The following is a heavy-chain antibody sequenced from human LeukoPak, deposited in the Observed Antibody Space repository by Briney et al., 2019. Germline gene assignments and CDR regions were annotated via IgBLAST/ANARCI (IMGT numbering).Heavy chain of an antibody. D-gene: IGHD4-17*01. J-gene: IGHJ4*02. CDR1: GYTFTNYY. CDR3: TRDLLGFATTPLSD. Sequence: ASVRVSCKASGYTFTNYYMHWVRPAPGHGLEWMGWINPNRGDTNYAQKFQGRVTMTRDTSISTAFMELTRLTSDDTAVYYCTRDLLGFATTPLSDWGQGTLVTVSS. CDR2: INPNRGDT. V-gene: IGHV1-2*02.